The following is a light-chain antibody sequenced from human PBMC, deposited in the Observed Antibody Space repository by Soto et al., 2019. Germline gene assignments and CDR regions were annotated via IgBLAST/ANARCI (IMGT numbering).Light chain of an antibody. J-gene: IGKJ1*01. CDR3: LQGTNWPWT. V-gene: IGKV2-30*01. CDR2: KVS. Sequence: DVVMTQSPLSLPVTLGQPASISCRSSQSIVYSDGKNYLNWFQQRPGQSPKRLIYKVSNRDSGVPDRFSGSGSGTDFTLKISRVEAEDVGVYYCLQGTNWPWTFGQGTKVEIK. CDR1: QSIVYSDGKNY.